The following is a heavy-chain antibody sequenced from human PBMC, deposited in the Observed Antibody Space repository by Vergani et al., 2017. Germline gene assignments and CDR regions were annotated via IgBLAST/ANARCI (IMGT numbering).Heavy chain of an antibody. J-gene: IGHJ4*02. CDR2: IYRTGGT. Sequence: QVQLQESGPGLVKPSETLSLTCAVSGFSIDNGYYWDWIRQPPGKGLEWIGSIYRTGGTHFNPSLKSRVTISVDTSNNHFSLRLNSLTAADTAVYYCARRSGIVYDIFSGTQYFFDFWGQGTLVTVSS. V-gene: IGHV4-38-2*01. D-gene: IGHD3-9*01. CDR3: ARRSGIVYDIFSGTQYFFDF. CDR1: GFSIDNGYY.